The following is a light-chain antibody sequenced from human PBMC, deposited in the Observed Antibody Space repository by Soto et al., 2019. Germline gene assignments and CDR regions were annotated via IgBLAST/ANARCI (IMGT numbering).Light chain of an antibody. CDR3: QHYGGPPPWT. CDR2: GAS. Sequence: ETVLTQSPGTLSLSPGERATLSCRASQSVGSYLAWYQKKPGQAPRLLIYGASNRATGIPDRFSGSGSGTDFTLTISRLEPEDFAVYYCQHYGGPPPWTFGQGTKVEIK. J-gene: IGKJ1*01. V-gene: IGKV3-20*01. CDR1: QSVGSY.